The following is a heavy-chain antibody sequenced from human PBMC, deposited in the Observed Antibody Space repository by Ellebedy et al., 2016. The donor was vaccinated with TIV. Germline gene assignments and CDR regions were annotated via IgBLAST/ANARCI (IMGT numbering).Heavy chain of an antibody. CDR3: ARDFGGEDAFDP. CDR1: GFTFSSYS. D-gene: IGHD3-10*01. J-gene: IGHJ5*02. CDR2: ISSSSSYI. Sequence: GGSLRLXXAASGFTFSSYSMNWVRQAPGKGLEWVSSISSSSSYIYYADSVKGRFTISRDNAKNSLYLQMNSLRAEDTAVYYCARDFGGEDAFDPWGQGTLVTVSS. V-gene: IGHV3-21*01.